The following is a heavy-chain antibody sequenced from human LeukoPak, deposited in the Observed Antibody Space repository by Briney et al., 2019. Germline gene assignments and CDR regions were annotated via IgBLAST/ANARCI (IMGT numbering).Heavy chain of an antibody. J-gene: IGHJ6*03. D-gene: IGHD2-8*01. CDR3: AKDRCSNGVGCYYYYMDV. Sequence: AGGSLRLSCAASGFTFSSYAIHWVRQAPGKGLEWVAVISYDGSNKYYADSVEGRFTISRDNSKNTLYLQMNSLRAEDTAVYYCAKDRCSNGVGCYYYYMDVWGKGTTVTISS. CDR1: GFTFSSYA. CDR2: ISYDGSNK. V-gene: IGHV3-30*04.